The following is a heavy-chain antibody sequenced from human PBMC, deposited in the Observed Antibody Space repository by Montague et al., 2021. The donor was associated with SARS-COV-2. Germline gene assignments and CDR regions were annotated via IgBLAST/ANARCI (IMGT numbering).Heavy chain of an antibody. CDR2: IYRSGYT. CDR3: ARRGATNSRRDYGFDI. V-gene: IGHV4-39*01. D-gene: IGHD4/OR15-4a*01. J-gene: IGHJ3*02. CDR1: HGSINSSLSY. Sequence: SETLSLTCTVSHGSINSSLSYWGWIRQPPGKGLEWIGSIYRSGYTFYSPSLRSRITMAVDTSKNQSSLNLASVTATDTAVYYCARRGATNSRRDYGFDIWGQGTMVTVSS.